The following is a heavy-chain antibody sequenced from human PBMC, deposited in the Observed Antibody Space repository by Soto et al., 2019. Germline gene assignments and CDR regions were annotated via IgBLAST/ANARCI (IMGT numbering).Heavy chain of an antibody. J-gene: IGHJ5*02. CDR3: ARNPLGYCSGGSCPNNWFGP. CDR2: ISAYNGNT. Sequence: QVQLVQSGAEVKKPGASVKVSCKASGYTFTSYGISWVRQAPGQGLEWMGWISAYNGNTNYAQKLQGRVTMTTDTSSSTAYMELRSLRSDDTAVYYCARNPLGYCSGGSCPNNWFGPWGQGTLVTVSS. V-gene: IGHV1-18*01. D-gene: IGHD2-15*01. CDR1: GYTFTSYG.